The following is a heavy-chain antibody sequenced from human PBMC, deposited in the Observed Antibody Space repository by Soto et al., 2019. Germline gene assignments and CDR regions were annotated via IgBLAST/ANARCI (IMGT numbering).Heavy chain of an antibody. Sequence: GESLKISCKGSGYSFTSYWIGWVRQMPGKGLEGMGIIYPGDSDTRYSPSFQGQGTISADKSISTAYLQWSSLKASDTAMYYCARHAIPVQLERHYYYYGMDVWGQGTTVTVSS. V-gene: IGHV5-51*01. D-gene: IGHD1-1*01. CDR3: ARHAIPVQLERHYYYYGMDV. CDR2: IYPGDSDT. CDR1: GYSFTSYW. J-gene: IGHJ6*02.